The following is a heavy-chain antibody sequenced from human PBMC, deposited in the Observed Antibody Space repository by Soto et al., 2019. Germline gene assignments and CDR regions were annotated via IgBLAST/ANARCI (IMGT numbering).Heavy chain of an antibody. CDR1: GCSISSGGYY. D-gene: IGHD3-16*01. CDR3: ARDSVMGETYWFDH. Sequence: SETLSLTCTVSGCSISSGGYYWSWIRQHPGKGLQWIGSIYDSVSTYYNSSLKSRVTISVDTSKNQFSLKLSSVTAADTAVYYCARDSVMGETYWFDHWGQGTLVTVSS. V-gene: IGHV4-31*03. J-gene: IGHJ5*02. CDR2: IYDSVST.